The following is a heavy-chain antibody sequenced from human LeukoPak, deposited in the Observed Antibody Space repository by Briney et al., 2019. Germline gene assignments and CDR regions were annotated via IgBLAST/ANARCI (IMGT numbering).Heavy chain of an antibody. CDR2: IYYSGST. CDR1: GGSISSSSYY. Sequence: SDTLSLTCTVSGGSISSSSYYWGWIRKPPGKGLEWIASIYYSGSTYYNPSLKSRVTISVDTSKNQFSLKLSSVTAADTAVYYCARHWPNLYCSGGSCFTNYYYYGMDVWGQGTTVTVSS. J-gene: IGHJ6*02. CDR3: ARHWPNLYCSGGSCFTNYYYYGMDV. V-gene: IGHV4-39*01. D-gene: IGHD2-15*01.